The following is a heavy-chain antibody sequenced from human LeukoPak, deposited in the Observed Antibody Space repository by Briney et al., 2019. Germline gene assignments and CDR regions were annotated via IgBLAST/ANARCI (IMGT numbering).Heavy chain of an antibody. Sequence: GASVKVSCKASGYTFTGYYMHWVRQAPGQGLEWMGGINPNSGGTNYAQKFQGRVTMTRDTSISTAYMELSRLRSDDTAVYYCARLESTKYYDFWSGYERGLTDYWGQGTLVTVSS. V-gene: IGHV1-2*02. J-gene: IGHJ4*02. CDR3: ARLESTKYYDFWSGYERGLTDY. D-gene: IGHD3-3*01. CDR1: GYTFTGYY. CDR2: INPNSGGT.